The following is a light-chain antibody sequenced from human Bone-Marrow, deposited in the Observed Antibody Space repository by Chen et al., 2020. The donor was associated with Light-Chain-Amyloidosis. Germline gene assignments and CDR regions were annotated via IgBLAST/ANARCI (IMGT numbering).Light chain of an antibody. CDR2: RDT. CDR1: DLPTKF. CDR3: QSADSSGTYEVI. V-gene: IGLV3-25*03. J-gene: IGLJ2*01. Sequence: SYELTQPPSVSVSQGQTARITCSGDDLPTKFAYWYQQKPGQAPWLVIHRDTERPSGISERFSGSSSGTTATLTISGVQAEDEADYHCQSADSSGTYEVIFGGGTKLTVL.